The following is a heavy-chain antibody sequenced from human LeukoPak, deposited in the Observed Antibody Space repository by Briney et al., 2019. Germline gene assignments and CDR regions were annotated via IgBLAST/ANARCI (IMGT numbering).Heavy chain of an antibody. J-gene: IGHJ4*02. CDR3: ARTPGSGYYYYFDY. CDR1: GGSISSGSYY. D-gene: IGHD3-22*01. V-gene: IGHV4-61*02. CDR2: IYTSGST. Sequence: PSETLSLTCTVSGGSISSGSYYWSWIRQPAGKGLEWIGRIYTSGSTNYNPSLKSRVTISVDTSKNQFSLKLSSVTAADTAVYYCARTPGSGYYYYFDYWGQGTLVTVSS.